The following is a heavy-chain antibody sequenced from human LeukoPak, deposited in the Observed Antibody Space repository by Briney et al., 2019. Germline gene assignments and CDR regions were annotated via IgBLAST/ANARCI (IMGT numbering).Heavy chain of an antibody. J-gene: IGHJ4*02. CDR1: GFTFSSHG. CDR2: ISYDGSNK. V-gene: IGHV3-30*18. CDR3: AKDPSVDWLLGGFDY. Sequence: GGSLRLSCAASGFTFSSHGMHWVRQAPGKGLEWVAVISYDGSNKYYADSVKGRFTISRDNSKNTLYLQMNSLRAEDTAVYYCAKDPSVDWLLGGFDYWGQGTLVTVSS. D-gene: IGHD3-9*01.